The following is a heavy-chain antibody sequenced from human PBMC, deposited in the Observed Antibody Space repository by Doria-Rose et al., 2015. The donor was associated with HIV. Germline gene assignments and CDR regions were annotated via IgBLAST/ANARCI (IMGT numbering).Heavy chain of an antibody. D-gene: IGHD6-13*01. CDR2: IFSDDER. CDR3: ARIKSSRWYHKYYFDF. CDR1: GVSLSSPGMG. Sequence: SGPVLVKPTETLTLTCTVSGVSLSSPGMGVSWIRQPPGKALEWLANIFSDDERSYKTSLTSRLTISMGTSKSQVVITMTDMDPVDTATYYCARIKSSRWYHKYYFDFWGQGTLVIVSA. V-gene: IGHV2-26*01. J-gene: IGHJ4*02.